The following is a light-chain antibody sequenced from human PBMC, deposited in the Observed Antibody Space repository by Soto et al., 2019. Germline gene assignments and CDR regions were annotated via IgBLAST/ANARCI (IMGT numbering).Light chain of an antibody. J-gene: IGKJ5*01. Sequence: DIQMTQSPSSVSASVGDTVTITCRASQSMSTWLAWYQQKPGTVPKLLIYAASSLQSGVPSRFSGSGAGTEFTLTITSLQPEDFGTYYCQQGDSFPITFGQGTRLEIK. CDR2: AAS. CDR3: QQGDSFPIT. CDR1: QSMSTW. V-gene: IGKV1-12*01.